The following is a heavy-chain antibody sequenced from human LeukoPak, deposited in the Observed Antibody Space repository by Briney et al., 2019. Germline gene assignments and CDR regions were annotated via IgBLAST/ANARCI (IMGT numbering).Heavy chain of an antibody. CDR2: IYYSGST. V-gene: IGHV4-39*07. CDR1: GGSISSSSYY. J-gene: IGHJ5*02. CDR3: ARDLGEWELPYNWFDP. Sequence: SETLSLTCTVSGGSISSSSYYWGWIRQPPGKGLEWIGSIYYSGSTYYNPSLKSRVTISVDTSKNQFSLKLSSVTAADTAMYYCARDLGEWELPYNWFDPWGQGTLVTVSS. D-gene: IGHD1-26*01.